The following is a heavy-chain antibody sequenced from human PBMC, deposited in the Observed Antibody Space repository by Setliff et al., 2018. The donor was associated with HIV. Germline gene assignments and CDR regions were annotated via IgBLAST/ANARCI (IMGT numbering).Heavy chain of an antibody. CDR1: GYSFTRYW. J-gene: IGHJ4*02. D-gene: IGHD7-27*01. CDR3: ARHEDWGPLDF. Sequence: GESLKISCQGSGYSFTRYWIGWVRQMPGKGLEWMGIIFPGDSDTRFSPSFQGHVTISADKSISTVYLLWSSLKASDTAIYYCARHEDWGPLDFWGQGTLVTVSS. CDR2: IFPGDSDT. V-gene: IGHV5-51*01.